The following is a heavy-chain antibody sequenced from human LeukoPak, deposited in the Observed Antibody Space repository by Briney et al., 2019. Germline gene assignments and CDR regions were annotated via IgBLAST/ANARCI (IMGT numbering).Heavy chain of an antibody. V-gene: IGHV3-49*03. D-gene: IGHD3-22*01. CDR3: TSPYYYDSSGYYPFDY. J-gene: IGHJ4*02. CDR2: IRSKAYGGTT. CDR1: GFTFGDYA. Sequence: GGSLRLSCTASGFTFGDYAMSWFRQAPGKGLEWVGFIRSKAYGGTTEYAASVKGRFTISRDDSKSIAYLQMNSLKTEDTAVYYCTSPYYYDSSGYYPFDYWGQGTLVTVSS.